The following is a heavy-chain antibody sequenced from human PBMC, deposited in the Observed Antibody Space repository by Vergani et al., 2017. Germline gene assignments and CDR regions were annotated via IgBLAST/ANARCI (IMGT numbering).Heavy chain of an antibody. Sequence: QVQLVQSGAEVKKPGASVKVSCKASGYTFTGYYMHWVRQAPGQGLEWMGWINPNSGGTNYAQKFQGMVTMTRDTSISTAYMELSRLRSDDTAVYYCARDRTFAVPAAPDYYYYYGMDVWGQGTTVTVSS. CDR3: ARDRTFAVPAAPDYYYYYGMDV. CDR2: INPNSGGT. D-gene: IGHD2-2*01. J-gene: IGHJ6*02. V-gene: IGHV1-2*02. CDR1: GYTFTGYY.